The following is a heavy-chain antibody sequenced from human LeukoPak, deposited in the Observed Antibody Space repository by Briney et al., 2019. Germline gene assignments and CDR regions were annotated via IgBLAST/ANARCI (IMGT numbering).Heavy chain of an antibody. J-gene: IGHJ4*02. V-gene: IGHV4-39*07. CDR3: ARRHLEGYNAYGLFDY. D-gene: IGHD5-12*01. Sequence: SETLSLTCTVSGGSISSSSYYWGWIRQPPGKGLEWIGSIYYSGSTYYNPSLKSRVTISVDTSKNQFSLKPSSVTAADAGVYHCARRHLEGYNAYGLFDYWGQGTLVTVSS. CDR2: IYYSGST. CDR1: GGSISSSSYY.